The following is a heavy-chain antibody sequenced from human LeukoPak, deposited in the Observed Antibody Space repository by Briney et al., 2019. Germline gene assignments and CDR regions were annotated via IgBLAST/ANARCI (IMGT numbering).Heavy chain of an antibody. Sequence: GRSLRLSCAASGFIFNRYTIHWVRQAPGKGLEWVAVVSYDGSSTYYADSVKGRFTISRDNSKNTLYLQMNSLRTEDTAVYYCARELTPYYYYYGMDVWGQGTTVTVSS. CDR2: VSYDGSST. D-gene: IGHD1-14*01. CDR3: ARELTPYYYYYGMDV. J-gene: IGHJ6*02. V-gene: IGHV3-30-3*01. CDR1: GFIFNRYT.